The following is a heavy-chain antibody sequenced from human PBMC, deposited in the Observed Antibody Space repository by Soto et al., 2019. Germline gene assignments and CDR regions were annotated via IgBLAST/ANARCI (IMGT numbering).Heavy chain of an antibody. J-gene: IGHJ3*02. CDR3: ARASNPFHWFPEAFDI. D-gene: IGHD3-9*01. CDR2: MSPGDSQI. Sequence: GESLKISCKGSDYSFATYWIAWVRQTPGKSLAWIGIMSPGDSQIRYSPSFQCQVTISADKSISTSYLQWNTLKASDTAMYFCARASNPFHWFPEAFDIWGQGTMVTVSS. CDR1: DYSFATYW. V-gene: IGHV5-51*01.